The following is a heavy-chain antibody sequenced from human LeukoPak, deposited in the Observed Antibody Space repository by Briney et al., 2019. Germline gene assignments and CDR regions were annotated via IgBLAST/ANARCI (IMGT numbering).Heavy chain of an antibody. D-gene: IGHD5-24*01. Sequence: SGPTLVNPTETLTLTCTVSGFSLSNTRLGVTWIRQPPGKAREWLAQLFPNGEKSSSTSLKTRLTISKDTSKSHVVLTVTNMDTVDTATYYCARTDGYNSFDSWGQGTLVTVSS. CDR3: ARTDGYNSFDS. CDR2: LFPNGEK. V-gene: IGHV2-26*01. CDR1: GFSLSNTRLG. J-gene: IGHJ4*02.